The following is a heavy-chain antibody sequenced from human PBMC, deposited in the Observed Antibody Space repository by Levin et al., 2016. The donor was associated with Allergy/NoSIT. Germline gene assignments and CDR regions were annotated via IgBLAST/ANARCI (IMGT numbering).Heavy chain of an antibody. Sequence: WVRQAPGQGLEWMGGIIPIFGTANYAQKFQGRVTITADESTSTAYMELSSLRSEDTAVYYCARTAARMRVIYYYYVRYGRRGAKGPRSPSP. D-gene: IGHD6-6*01. V-gene: IGHV1-69*01. CDR2: IIPIFGTA. J-gene: IGHJ6*02. CDR3: ARTAARMRVIYYYYVRYGRR.